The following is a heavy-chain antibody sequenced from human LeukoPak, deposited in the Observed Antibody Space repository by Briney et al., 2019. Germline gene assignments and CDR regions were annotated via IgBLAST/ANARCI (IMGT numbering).Heavy chain of an antibody. V-gene: IGHV4-39*01. J-gene: IGHJ4*02. CDR3: ARHVTYSYGLGYYFDY. Sequence: NPSETLSLTCTVSGGSISSSSYYWGWIRQPPGKGLEWIGSIDYSETIYYNPSLESRVTISVDTSNNQFSLKLSPVTAADTAVYYCARHVTYSYGLGYYFDYWGQGTLVIVSS. D-gene: IGHD5-18*01. CDR1: GGSISSSSYY. CDR2: IDYSETI.